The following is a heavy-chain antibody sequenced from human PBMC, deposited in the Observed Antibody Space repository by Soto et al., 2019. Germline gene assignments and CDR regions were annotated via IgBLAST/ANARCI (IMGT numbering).Heavy chain of an antibody. CDR2: ISGSGGST. J-gene: IGHJ4*02. CDR3: AKDSYSSSWYATFDY. V-gene: IGHV3-23*01. Sequence: PGGSLRLSCAASGFTFSSYAMSWVRQAPGKGLEWVSAISGSGGSTYYADSVKGRFTISRDNSKNTLYLQMNSLRAEDTAVYYCAKDSYSSSWYATFDYWGQGTLVTVSS. D-gene: IGHD6-13*01. CDR1: GFTFSSYA.